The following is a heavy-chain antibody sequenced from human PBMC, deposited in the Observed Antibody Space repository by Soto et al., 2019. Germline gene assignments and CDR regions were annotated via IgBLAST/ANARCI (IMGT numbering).Heavy chain of an antibody. V-gene: IGHV1-58*02. J-gene: IGHJ4*02. CDR3: AGGGAGSGPFTWELPDH. D-gene: IGHD1-26*01. CDR2: ITPFSGDV. Sequence: SVKVSCKASGFTFTISAMQWVRQARGQRLEWMGWITPFSGDVHYAQKFQERVTITRDRSINTAYMQMSSLRSEDTAMYFCAGGGAGSGPFTWELPDHWGQGTLVTVSS. CDR1: GFTFTISA.